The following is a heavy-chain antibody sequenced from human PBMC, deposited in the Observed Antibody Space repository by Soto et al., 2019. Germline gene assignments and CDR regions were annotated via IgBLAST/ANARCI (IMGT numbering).Heavy chain of an antibody. CDR2: IRSSSSAR. J-gene: IGHJ4*02. Sequence: EVQLVESGGGLIQPGGSLRLSCEASGFTFSSYSMNWVRRAPGKGLEWGSYIRSSSSARYYADSVEGRFTISRDNAKNSLYLQMNSLRDEDTAVYYCAREGSSGSYLDYWGQGTLVTVSS. CDR1: GFTFSSYS. D-gene: IGHD1-26*01. V-gene: IGHV3-48*02. CDR3: AREGSSGSYLDY.